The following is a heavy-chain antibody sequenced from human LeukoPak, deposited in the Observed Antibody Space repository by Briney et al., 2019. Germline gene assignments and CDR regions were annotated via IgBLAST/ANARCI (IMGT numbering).Heavy chain of an antibody. CDR3: ARTTEGGYTYDYFYYYYMDV. D-gene: IGHD5-18*01. V-gene: IGHV4-59*01. CDR1: GGSFSSYY. CDR2: IYYSGST. J-gene: IGHJ6*03. Sequence: SETLSLTCAVYGGSFSSYYWSWIRQPPGKGLEWIGYIYYSGSTNYNPSLTRRVTISVNTAKNPFSLKLSSVTAADTAVYSCARTTEGGYTYDYFYYYYMDVWGKGTTVTISS.